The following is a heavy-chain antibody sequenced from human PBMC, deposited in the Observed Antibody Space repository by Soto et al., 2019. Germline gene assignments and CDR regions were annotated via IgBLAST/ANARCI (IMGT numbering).Heavy chain of an antibody. D-gene: IGHD4-4*01. CDR2: IHNSVTS. CDR1: GGAVTSSNYF. J-gene: IGHJ4*02. Sequence: SEALSLTCSVIGGAVTSSNYFWSWIRQSPGRGLEWIGYIHNSVTSKYNPSLKSRVTISVDSSKNQFSLRLASVTAADTAVYYCARDPSNTNTWEYFFDNWGQGALVTVSS. CDR3: ARDPSNTNTWEYFFDN. V-gene: IGHV4-61*01.